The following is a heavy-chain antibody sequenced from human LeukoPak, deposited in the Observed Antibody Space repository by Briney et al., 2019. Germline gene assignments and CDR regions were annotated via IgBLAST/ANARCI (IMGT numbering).Heavy chain of an antibody. CDR1: GGSINNSSYY. D-gene: IGHD3-3*01. CDR2: IYYSGRT. CDR3: ARIAGRSVFDI. V-gene: IGHV4-39*01. Sequence: PPETLSLTCTVSGGSINNSSYYWGWIHQPPGKGLEWIGSIYYSGRTYYNPSLKSRVTISVDTSKNQFSLKLNSVTAAVTAVFYCARIAGRSVFDIWGQGTMVTVSS. J-gene: IGHJ3*02.